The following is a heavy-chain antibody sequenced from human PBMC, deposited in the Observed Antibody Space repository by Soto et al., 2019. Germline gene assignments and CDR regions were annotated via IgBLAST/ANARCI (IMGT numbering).Heavy chain of an antibody. CDR3: TKDRDDIGMVDAFEI. J-gene: IGHJ3*02. CDR2: ISGTGVTT. D-gene: IGHD3-3*01. Sequence: EMQLLESGGDLVQPGGSLRLSCAASGFTFSNYAMTWVRQAPGKGLEYVSAISGTGVTTYQGDSMKGRFTISRDNSKNTLYLKMDSLRAEDTAIYYCTKDRDDIGMVDAFEIWGQGTMVTVSS. V-gene: IGHV3-23*02. CDR1: GFTFSNYA.